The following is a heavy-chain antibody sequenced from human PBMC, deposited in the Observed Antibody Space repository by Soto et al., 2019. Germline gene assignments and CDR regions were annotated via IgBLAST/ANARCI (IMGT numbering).Heavy chain of an antibody. J-gene: IGHJ5*02. D-gene: IGHD3-22*01. CDR3: ARSFDYYDSSGYPYVNWFDP. V-gene: IGHV3-21*01. CDR2: ISSSSSYI. Sequence: EVQLVESGGGLVKPGGSLRLSCAASGFTFSSYSMNWVRQAPGKGLEWVSSISSSSSYIYYADSVKGRFTISRDNAKNSLYLQMNSLRAEDTAVYYCARSFDYYDSSGYPYVNWFDPWGQGTLVTVSS. CDR1: GFTFSSYS.